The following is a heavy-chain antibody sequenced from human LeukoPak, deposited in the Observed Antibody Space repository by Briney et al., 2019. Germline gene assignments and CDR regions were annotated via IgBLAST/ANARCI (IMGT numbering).Heavy chain of an antibody. D-gene: IGHD1-7*01. CDR3: ARDTGLVELRSYYYYYYMDV. Sequence: SVKVSCKASGGTFSSYAISWVRQAPGQGLEWMGGIIPIFGTANYALKFQGRVTITTDESTSTAYMELSSLRSEDTAVYYCARDTGLVELRSYYYYYYMDVWGKGTTVTVSS. CDR1: GGTFSSYA. J-gene: IGHJ6*03. V-gene: IGHV1-69*05. CDR2: IIPIFGTA.